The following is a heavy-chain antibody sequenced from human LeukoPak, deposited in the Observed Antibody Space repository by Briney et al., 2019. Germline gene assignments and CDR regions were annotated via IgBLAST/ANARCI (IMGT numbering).Heavy chain of an antibody. Sequence: PSETLSLTCTVSGGSISSYYWSWIRQPPGKGLEWIGYIYYSGSTNYNPSLKSRVTISVDTSKNQFSLKLSSVTAADTAVYHCAREAVVAATNWFDPWGQGTLVTVSS. J-gene: IGHJ5*02. CDR1: GGSISSYY. CDR3: AREAVVAATNWFDP. V-gene: IGHV4-59*01. CDR2: IYYSGST. D-gene: IGHD2-15*01.